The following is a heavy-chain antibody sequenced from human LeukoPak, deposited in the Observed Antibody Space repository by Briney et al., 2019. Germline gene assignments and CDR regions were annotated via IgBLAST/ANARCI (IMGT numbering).Heavy chain of an antibody. J-gene: IGHJ3*02. V-gene: IGHV4-4*07. CDR1: GGSISSYY. CDR2: IYTSGST. D-gene: IGHD3-22*01. CDR3: ARARGYYYDSSGYYQYPDAFDI. Sequence: SETLSLTCTVSGGSISSYYWSWIRQPAGKGLEWIGRIYTSGSTNYNPSLKSRVTISVDRSKNQFSLKLSSVTAADTAVYYCARARGYYYDSSGYYQYPDAFDIWGQGTMVTVSS.